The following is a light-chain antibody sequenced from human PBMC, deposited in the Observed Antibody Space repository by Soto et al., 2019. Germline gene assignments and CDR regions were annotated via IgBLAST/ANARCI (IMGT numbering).Light chain of an antibody. Sequence: DIQMTQSPSTLSASVGDRVTITCRASQSISSWLAWYQQKPGKAPKLLIYTASSLESGVPSRFSGSGSGTEFTLTISSLQPDDFATYYCQQYNSDFRTFGQGTKVEIK. V-gene: IGKV1-5*03. CDR1: QSISSW. CDR3: QQYNSDFRT. CDR2: TAS. J-gene: IGKJ1*01.